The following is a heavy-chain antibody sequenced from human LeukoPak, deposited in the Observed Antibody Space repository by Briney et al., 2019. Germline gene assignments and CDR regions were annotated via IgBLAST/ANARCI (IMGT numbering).Heavy chain of an antibody. V-gene: IGHV3-9*01. CDR2: ISWNSGSI. Sequence: PGGSLRLSCAASGFTFDDYAMHWVRQAPGKGLEWVSGISWNSGSIGYADSVKGRFTISRDNAKNSLYLQMNSLRAEDTALYYCAKDMGYKDIVLMGYGMDVWGQGTTVTVSS. CDR1: GFTFDDYA. J-gene: IGHJ6*02. D-gene: IGHD2-8*01. CDR3: AKDMGYKDIVLMGYGMDV.